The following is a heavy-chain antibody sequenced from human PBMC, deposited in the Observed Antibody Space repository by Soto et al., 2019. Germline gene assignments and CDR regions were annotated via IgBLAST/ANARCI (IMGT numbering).Heavy chain of an antibody. Sequence: ASGKVSCKASGYTFTSYAMHWVRQAPGQRLEWMGWINAGNGNTKYSQKFQGRVTITRDTSASTAYMELSSLRSEDTAVYYCARSGYDFWSGYYDYWGQGTLVTVSS. CDR2: INAGNGNT. V-gene: IGHV1-3*01. J-gene: IGHJ4*02. CDR3: ARSGYDFWSGYYDY. CDR1: GYTFTSYA. D-gene: IGHD3-3*01.